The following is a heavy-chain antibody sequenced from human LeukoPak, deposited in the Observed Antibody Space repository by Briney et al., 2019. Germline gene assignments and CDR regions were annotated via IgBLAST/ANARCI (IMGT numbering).Heavy chain of an antibody. V-gene: IGHV3-7*04. CDR2: IKEDGSEN. Sequence: GGSLRLSCAASGFTFSTYWLTWVRQAPGKGLEWVANIKEDGSENYYVDSVKGRFTISRDNAKNSLYLQMNSLRAEDTAVYYCARARIDYWGRGTLVTVSS. J-gene: IGHJ4*02. CDR1: GFTFSTYW. CDR3: ARARIDY.